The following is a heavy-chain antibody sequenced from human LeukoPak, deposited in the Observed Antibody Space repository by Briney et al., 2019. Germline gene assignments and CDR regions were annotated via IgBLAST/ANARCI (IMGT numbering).Heavy chain of an antibody. J-gene: IGHJ4*02. D-gene: IGHD3-22*01. CDR2: INPNSGGT. Sequence: ASVKVSCKASGYTSTAYYMHWGRQAPGQGLEWMGWINPNSGGTNYAQKFQGRVTMTRDTSISTAYMELSRLRSDDTAVYYCARTYYYDSTSFLDYWGQGTLVTVSS. CDR3: ARTYYYDSTSFLDY. CDR1: GYTSTAYY. V-gene: IGHV1-2*02.